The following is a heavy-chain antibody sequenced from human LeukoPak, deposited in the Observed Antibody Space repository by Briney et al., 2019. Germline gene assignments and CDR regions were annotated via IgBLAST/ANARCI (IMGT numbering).Heavy chain of an antibody. V-gene: IGHV1-69*05. CDR3: AIGTRYSNPTHLFDP. CDR1: GGTFSIYA. Sequence: AVKVSFKASGGTFSIYAISGVRQAPGQGGEWMGGIIPIFGTANYAQKFQGRGTINTDESTSTPYMALSTLRSDDTAVYYCAIGTRYSNPTHLFDPWGQGTLVTVSS. J-gene: IGHJ5*02. D-gene: IGHD4-11*01. CDR2: IIPIFGTA.